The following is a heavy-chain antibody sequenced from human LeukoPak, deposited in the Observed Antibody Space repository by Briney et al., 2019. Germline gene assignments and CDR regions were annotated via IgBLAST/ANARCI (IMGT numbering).Heavy chain of an antibody. J-gene: IGHJ5*02. CDR1: GFTFSSYA. CDR2: ISYDESNK. D-gene: IGHD3-10*01. V-gene: IGHV3-30*04. CDR3: AKDRVRGVIRVPNWFDP. Sequence: PGGSLRLSCAASGFTFSSYAMHWVRQAPGKGLEWVAVISYDESNKYYADSVKGRFTISRDNSKNTLYLQMNSLRAEDTAVYYCAKDRVRGVIRVPNWFDPWGQGTLVTVSS.